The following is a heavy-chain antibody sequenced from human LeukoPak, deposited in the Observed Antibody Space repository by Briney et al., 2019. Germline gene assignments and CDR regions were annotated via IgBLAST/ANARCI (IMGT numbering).Heavy chain of an antibody. CDR2: VSWNSGDI. V-gene: IGHV3-9*01. CDR3: AKPGCSSIRCYSNF. CDR1: GFTFDEYA. D-gene: IGHD2-2*01. Sequence: GGSLRLSCAASGFTFDEYAMHWVRQAPGKGLEWVASVSWNSGDIDYADSVKGRFTISRDNAKNSLYLQMNSLRAEDTALYYCAKPGCSSIRCYSNFWGQGTLVTV. J-gene: IGHJ4*02.